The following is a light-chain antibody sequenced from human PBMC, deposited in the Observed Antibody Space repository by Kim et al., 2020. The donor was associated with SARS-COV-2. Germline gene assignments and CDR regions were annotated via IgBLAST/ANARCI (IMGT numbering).Light chain of an antibody. J-gene: IGLJ2*01. V-gene: IGLV2-14*01. CDR3: SSYTSISTLV. Sequence: QSALTQPASVSGSPGQSITISCTGTSSDVGTYNYVSWYQQHPGKAPQLMIYDVSKRPSGVSNRFSASKSGNTASLTISGLQAEDEGDYFCSSYTSISTLVFGGGTKLTVL. CDR1: SSDVGTYNY. CDR2: DVS.